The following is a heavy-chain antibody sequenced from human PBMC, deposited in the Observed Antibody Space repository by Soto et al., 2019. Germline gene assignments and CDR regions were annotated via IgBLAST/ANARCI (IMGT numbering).Heavy chain of an antibody. V-gene: IGHV3-23*01. CDR3: AKDTRYTIGWGGGFDY. J-gene: IGHJ4*02. CDR1: GFTFSNYA. Sequence: EVQLLESGGGLVQPGGSLRLSCAASGFTFSNYAMSWVRQAPGKGLEWVSGLSASGGSSNYADSVKGRFTISRDNSRNTLCLQVNSLRAEDTAVYFCAKDTRYTIGWGGGFDYWGQGTLVTVSS. D-gene: IGHD6-19*01. CDR2: LSASGGSS.